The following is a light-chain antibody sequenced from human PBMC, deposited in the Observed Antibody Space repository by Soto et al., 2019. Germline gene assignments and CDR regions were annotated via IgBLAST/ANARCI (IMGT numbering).Light chain of an antibody. Sequence: QSALPQPASVSGSPGHSITISCTGTSSDVGGYNYVSWYQHHPGKAPKLIIYDVSNRPSGVSIRFSGSKSDNTASLTISGLQPEDEADYHCSSYTTSNTRQIVFGAGTKVTVL. CDR2: DVS. CDR3: SSYTTSNTRQIV. V-gene: IGLV2-14*03. CDR1: SSDVGGYNY. J-gene: IGLJ1*01.